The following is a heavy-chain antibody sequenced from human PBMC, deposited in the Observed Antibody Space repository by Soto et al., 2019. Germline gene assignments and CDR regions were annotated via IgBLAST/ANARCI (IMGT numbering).Heavy chain of an antibody. J-gene: IGHJ4*02. D-gene: IGHD2-21*01. Sequence: QVQLQESGPGLVKPSQTLSLTCTVSGDSISSGGYYWSWIRQHPGTALEWIGDIYYSGSTYYNPPPQSPVIISVDTSKTLFSLKLSSVTAADTAVYYCARGSTVAAILFDYWGQGTLVTVSS. CDR3: ARGSTVAAILFDY. CDR1: GDSISSGGYY. CDR2: IYYSGST. V-gene: IGHV4-31*01.